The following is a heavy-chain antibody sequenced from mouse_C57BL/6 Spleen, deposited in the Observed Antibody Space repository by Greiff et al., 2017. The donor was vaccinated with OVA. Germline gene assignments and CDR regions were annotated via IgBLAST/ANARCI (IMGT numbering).Heavy chain of an antibody. J-gene: IGHJ4*01. CDR2: IDPSDSYT. D-gene: IGHD2-5*01. V-gene: IGHV1-50*01. CDR1: GYTFTSYW. CDR3: AAYYSNYL. Sequence: QVQLQQPGAELVKPGASVKLSCKASGYTFTSYWMQWVKQRPGQGLEWIGEIDPSDSYTNYNQKFKGKATLTVDTSSSTAYMQLSSLTSEDSAVYYCAAYYSNYLWGQGTSVTVSS.